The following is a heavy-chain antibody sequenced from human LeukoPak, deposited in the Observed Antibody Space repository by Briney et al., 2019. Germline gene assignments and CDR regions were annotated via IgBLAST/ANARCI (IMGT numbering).Heavy chain of an antibody. Sequence: ASVRVSCKASGYTFTSYDINWVRQAPGQGLEWMGWMNPNRGNTGYAQKFQGRVTMTRNTSMSTAYMELSSLRSEDTAVYYCARASLDVDTAMVYYYYGMDVWGQGTTVTVSS. J-gene: IGHJ6*02. CDR1: GYTFTSYD. CDR2: MNPNRGNT. D-gene: IGHD5-18*01. CDR3: ARASLDVDTAMVYYYYGMDV. V-gene: IGHV1-8*01.